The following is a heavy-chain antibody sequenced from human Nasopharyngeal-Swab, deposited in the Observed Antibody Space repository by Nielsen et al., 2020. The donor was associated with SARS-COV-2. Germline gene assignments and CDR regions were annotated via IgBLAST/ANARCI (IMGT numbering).Heavy chain of an antibody. D-gene: IGHD3-10*01. Sequence: ASVKVSCKASGYTFTSYVMHWVRPAPGQRLEWMGWINAGNGDTKYSEKFQGRVTITRETSASTAYMELSSLRSEDTAVYYCARGRLLVPPDYWGQGTLVTVSS. CDR3: ARGRLLVPPDY. J-gene: IGHJ4*02. CDR2: INAGNGDT. CDR1: GYTFTSYV. V-gene: IGHV1-3*01.